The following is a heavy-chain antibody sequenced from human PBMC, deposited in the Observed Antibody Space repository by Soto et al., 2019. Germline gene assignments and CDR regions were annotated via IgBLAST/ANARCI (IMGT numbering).Heavy chain of an antibody. V-gene: IGHV1-69*02. Sequence: SVKVSCKASGGTFSSYTISWVRQAPGQGLEWMGRIIPILGIANYAQKFQGRVTITADKSTSTAYMELSSLRSEDTAVYYCASAYSGYNHYYFDYWGQGTLVTVSS. D-gene: IGHD5-12*01. J-gene: IGHJ4*02. CDR2: IIPILGIA. CDR1: GGTFSSYT. CDR3: ASAYSGYNHYYFDY.